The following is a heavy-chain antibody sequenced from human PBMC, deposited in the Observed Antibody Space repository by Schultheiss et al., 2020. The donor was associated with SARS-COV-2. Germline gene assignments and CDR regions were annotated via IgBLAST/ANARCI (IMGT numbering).Heavy chain of an antibody. CDR1: GGSVSSGSYY. Sequence: SETLSLTCTVSGGSVSSGSYYWSWIRQPPGKGLEWIGYIYYSGSTNYNPSLKSRVTISVDTSKNQFSLKLSSVTAADTAVYYCARHQRQWPDSYYFDYWGQGTLVTVSS. J-gene: IGHJ4*02. CDR2: IYYSGST. CDR3: ARHQRQWPDSYYFDY. V-gene: IGHV4-61*01. D-gene: IGHD6-19*01.